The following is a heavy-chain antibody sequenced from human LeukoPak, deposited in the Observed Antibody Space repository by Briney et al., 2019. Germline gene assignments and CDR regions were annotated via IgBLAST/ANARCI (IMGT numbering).Heavy chain of an antibody. CDR2: INPNTGAT. CDR1: GYAFTGYY. J-gene: IGHJ4*02. Sequence: ASVKVTCKASGYAFTGYYMNWLGQPLGQGLEWMGWINPNTGATNYAQKFQGRVTMTRDTSISTAYMELSRLRSDDTAVYYCARDQTGDGFDCWGQGTLVTVSS. V-gene: IGHV1-2*02. CDR3: ARDQTGDGFDC. D-gene: IGHD7-27*01.